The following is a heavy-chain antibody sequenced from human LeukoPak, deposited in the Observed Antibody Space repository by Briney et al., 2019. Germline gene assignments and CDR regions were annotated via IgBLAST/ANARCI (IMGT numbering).Heavy chain of an antibody. CDR1: GVSISGYY. V-gene: IGHV4-59*08. Sequence: PSETLSLTCTVSGVSISGYYWSWIRQPPGKGLEWMGYVYYSGSINYNPSLKSRATISVDTSKNQLSLKVSSVTAADTAVYYCARHTKLGGDFDYWGQGTLVTVSS. J-gene: IGHJ4*02. CDR3: ARHTKLGGDFDY. D-gene: IGHD3-3*01. CDR2: VYYSGSI.